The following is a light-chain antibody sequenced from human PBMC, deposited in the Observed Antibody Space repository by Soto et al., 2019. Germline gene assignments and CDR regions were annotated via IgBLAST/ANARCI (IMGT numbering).Light chain of an antibody. CDR1: SSDVGSYNL. J-gene: IGLJ2*01. CDR2: EGS. V-gene: IGLV2-23*01. Sequence: VLTQPASVSGSPGQSITISCTGTSSDVGSYNLVSWYQQHPGKAPKLMIYEGSKRPSGVSNRFSGSKSGNTASLTISGLQAEDEADYYCCSYAGSSTLVVFGGGTKVTVL. CDR3: CSYAGSSTLVV.